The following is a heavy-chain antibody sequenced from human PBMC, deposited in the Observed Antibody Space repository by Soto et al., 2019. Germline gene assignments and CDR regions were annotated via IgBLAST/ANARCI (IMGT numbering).Heavy chain of an antibody. J-gene: IGHJ3*02. CDR2: MYYSGST. CDR1: GGSISSYY. D-gene: IGHD5-12*01. V-gene: IGHV4-59*01. Sequence: SETLSLTCTVSGGSISSYYWSWIRQPPGKGQEWIGHMYYSGSTNYNPSLKSRVTMSVDTSKNQFSLKLNSVTAADTAVYYCARAPPEYSGYELLCGAFDIWGQGTMVTVSS. CDR3: ARAPPEYSGYELLCGAFDI.